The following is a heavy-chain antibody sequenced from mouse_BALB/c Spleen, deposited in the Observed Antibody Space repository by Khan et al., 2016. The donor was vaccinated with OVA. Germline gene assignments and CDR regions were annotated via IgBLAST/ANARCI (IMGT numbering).Heavy chain of an antibody. CDR2: IYPGTENT. V-gene: IGHV1S132*01. CDR1: GYIFTSYW. D-gene: IGHD3-2*02. J-gene: IGHJ2*01. Sequence: QVQLQQSGAELVRPGASVKLSCKTSGYIFTSYWIHWVKQRSGQGLEWIARIYPGTENTYYNEKLKDKATLTADTSSRTAYIQLSSLKSENSAVFFCTREEALYYFDYRGQGNTLTVAS. CDR3: TREEALYYFDY.